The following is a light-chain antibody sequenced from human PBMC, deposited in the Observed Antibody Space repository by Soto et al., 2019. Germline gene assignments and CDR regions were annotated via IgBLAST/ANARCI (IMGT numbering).Light chain of an antibody. Sequence: EMVLNQSPCTLSLSPGDRATLSCRASESVSNDYVAWVQQKPGQTPRLLIYSVSSRATGIPARFSGSGSGTEFTLTISSLQSEDFAVYYCQQYDYWPLTFGQGTRLANK. CDR3: QQYDYWPLT. CDR2: SVS. V-gene: IGKV3D-15*01. CDR1: ESVSND. J-gene: IGKJ5*01.